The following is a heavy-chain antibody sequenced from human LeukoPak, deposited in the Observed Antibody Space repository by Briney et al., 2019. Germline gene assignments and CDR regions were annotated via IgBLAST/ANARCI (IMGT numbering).Heavy chain of an antibody. CDR2: IRYDGSNK. D-gene: IGHD3-10*01. J-gene: IGHJ4*02. V-gene: IGHV3-30*02. CDR1: GFTFDDYA. CDR3: AKSSMVRGPIDY. Sequence: GRSLRLSCAASGFTFDDYAMHWVRQAPGKGLEWVAFIRYDGSNKYYADSVKGRFTISRDNSKNTLYLQMNSLRAEDTAVYYCAKSSMVRGPIDYWGQGTLVTVSS.